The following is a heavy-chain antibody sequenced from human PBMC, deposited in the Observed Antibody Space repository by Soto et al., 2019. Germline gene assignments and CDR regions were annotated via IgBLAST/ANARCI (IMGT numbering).Heavy chain of an antibody. V-gene: IGHV1-2*02. D-gene: IGHD5-12*01. J-gene: IGHJ4*02. Sequence: ASVKVSCKASGYMFTGYYIHWVRRAPGQGLEWMGWINPDSGGTNYQQKFQGRVTMTRDTYISTAYMELSSLRSDDTAVYYCKRQVATFNFAYWGQGTLVTVSS. CDR2: INPDSGGT. CDR1: GYMFTGYY. CDR3: KRQVATFNFAY.